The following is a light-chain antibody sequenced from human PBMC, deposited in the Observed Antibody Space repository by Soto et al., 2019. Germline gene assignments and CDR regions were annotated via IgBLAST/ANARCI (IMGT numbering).Light chain of an antibody. CDR3: SSYAGSSTYV. CDR1: STDVGGYNY. J-gene: IGLJ1*01. Sequence: QSALTQPASVSGSPGQSITISCTGTSTDVGGYNYVSWYQQHPGEPPKLMIYEVSNRPSGVSNRFSGSKSGNTASLTISGLQAEDEADYYCSSYAGSSTYVFGKVTKLTVL. CDR2: EVS. V-gene: IGLV2-14*01.